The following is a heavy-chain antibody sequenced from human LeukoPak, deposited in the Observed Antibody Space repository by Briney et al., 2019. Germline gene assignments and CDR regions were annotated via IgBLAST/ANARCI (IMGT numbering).Heavy chain of an antibody. CDR1: GYTFTGYY. Sequence: ASVKVSCKASGYTFTGYYMHWVRQAPGQGLEWMGWINPNSGGTNYAQKFQGRVTMTRDTSISTAYMELSRLRSDDTAVYYCARHHRLRWFGVQASGFDPWGQGTLVTVSS. CDR3: ARHHRLRWFGVQASGFDP. J-gene: IGHJ5*02. CDR2: INPNSGGT. D-gene: IGHD3-10*01. V-gene: IGHV1-2*02.